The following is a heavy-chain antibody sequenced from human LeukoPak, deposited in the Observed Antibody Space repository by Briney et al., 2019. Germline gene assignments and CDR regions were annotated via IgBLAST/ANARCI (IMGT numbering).Heavy chain of an antibody. V-gene: IGHV4-34*01. J-gene: IGHJ4*02. CDR3: ASICSSTSCYFRLDY. Sequence: PSETLSLTCAVYGGSFSGYYWSWIRQPPGKGLEWIGEINHSGSTNYNPSLKSRVTISVDTSKNQFSLKLSSVTAADTAVYYCASICSSTSCYFRLDYWGQGTLVTVSS. D-gene: IGHD2-2*01. CDR2: INHSGST. CDR1: GGSFSGYY.